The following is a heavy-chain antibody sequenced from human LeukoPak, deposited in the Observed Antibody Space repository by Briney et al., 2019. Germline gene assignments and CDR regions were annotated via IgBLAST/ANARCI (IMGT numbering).Heavy chain of an antibody. Sequence: GGSLRLSCAASGFTFSSYAMSWVRQAPGEGLEWVSAISGSGGSTYYADSVKGRFTISRDNSKNKLYTLMNSLRAEDTAVYYCAKLNWYDSSGGNWFHPWGQGTLVTVSS. CDR2: ISGSGGST. CDR1: GFTFSSYA. CDR3: AKLNWYDSSGGNWFHP. V-gene: IGHV3-23*01. J-gene: IGHJ5*02. D-gene: IGHD3-22*01.